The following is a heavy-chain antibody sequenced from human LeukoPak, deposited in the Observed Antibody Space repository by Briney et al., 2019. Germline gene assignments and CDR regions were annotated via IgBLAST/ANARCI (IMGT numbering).Heavy chain of an antibody. CDR1: GYSISSGYY. V-gene: IGHV4-38-2*01. J-gene: IGHJ5*02. Sequence: SETLSLTCAVSGYSISSGYYWGWTRQPPGKGLQWLGSIYHSGSTYYNPSLKSRVTISVDTPKNQFSLKLSSVTAADTAVYYCASGSSLVWFDPWGQGTLVTVSS. CDR3: ASGSSLVWFDP. CDR2: IYHSGST. D-gene: IGHD6-13*01.